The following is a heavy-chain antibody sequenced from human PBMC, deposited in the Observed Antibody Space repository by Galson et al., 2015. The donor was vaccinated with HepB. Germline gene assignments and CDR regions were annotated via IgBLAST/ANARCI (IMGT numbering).Heavy chain of an antibody. CDR2: IYSGTST. CDR1: GFTVSSNY. Sequence: SLRLSCAASGFTVSSNYMSWVRQAPGKGLEWVSIIYSGTSTYYADSVRGRFTISRHNFKNTLYLQMNSLRAEDTAEYYCARGPRYYYDSSGPGYFDYWGQGTLVTVSS. D-gene: IGHD3-22*01. V-gene: IGHV3-53*04. J-gene: IGHJ4*02. CDR3: ARGPRYYYDSSGPGYFDY.